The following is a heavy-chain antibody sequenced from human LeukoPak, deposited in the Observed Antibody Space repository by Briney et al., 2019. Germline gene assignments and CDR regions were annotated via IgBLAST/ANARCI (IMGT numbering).Heavy chain of an antibody. V-gene: IGHV4-39*07. D-gene: IGHD6-6*01. CDR2: IYYSGST. CDR1: GGSISSSSYY. J-gene: IGHJ4*02. CDR3: ARGARYFDY. Sequence: MPSETLSLTCTVSGGSISSSSYYWGWIRQPPGKGLEWIGSIYYSGSTYYNPSLKSRVTISVDTSKNQFSLKLSSVTAADTAVYYCARGARYFDYWGQGTLVTVSS.